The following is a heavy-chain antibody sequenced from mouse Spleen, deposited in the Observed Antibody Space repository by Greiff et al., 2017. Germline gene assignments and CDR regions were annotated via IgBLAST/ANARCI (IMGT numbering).Heavy chain of an antibody. CDR3: ARRDSTGYFDV. CDR1: GFNIKDYY. D-gene: IGHD1-1*01. CDR2: IDPENGNT. V-gene: IGHV14-1*02. Sequence: VQLQQSGAELVRPGALVKLSCKASGFNIKDYYMHWVKQRPEQGLEWIGWIDPENGNTIYDPKFQGKASITADTSSNTAYLQLSSLTSEDTAVYYCARRDSTGYFDVWGAGTTVTVSS. J-gene: IGHJ1*01.